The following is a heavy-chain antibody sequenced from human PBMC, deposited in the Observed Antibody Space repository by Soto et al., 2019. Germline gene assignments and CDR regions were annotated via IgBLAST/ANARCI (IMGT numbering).Heavy chain of an antibody. D-gene: IGHD2-2*02. J-gene: IGHJ4*02. CDR1: GYTFTSYA. CDR2: INAGNGNT. Sequence: VASVKVSCKASGYTFTSYAMHWVRQAPGQRLEWMGWINAGNGNTKYSQKFQSRVTITRDTSASTAYMELSSLRSEDTAVYYCARSLQIVPAAIAYWGQGTLVTVSS. V-gene: IGHV1-3*01. CDR3: ARSLQIVPAAIAY.